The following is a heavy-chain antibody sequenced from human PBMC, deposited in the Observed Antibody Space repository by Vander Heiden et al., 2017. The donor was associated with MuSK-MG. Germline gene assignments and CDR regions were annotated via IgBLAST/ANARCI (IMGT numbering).Heavy chain of an antibody. V-gene: IGHV4-59*01. CDR3: ARGWYYGSANWFDP. D-gene: IGHD3-10*01. CDR1: GGSISSYY. CDR2: IYYSGST. J-gene: IGHJ5*02. Sequence: QVQLQESGPGLVKPSETLSLTCTVSGGSISSYYWRWIRQPPGKGLEWIGYIYYSGSTNYNPSLKSRVTISVDTSKNQFSLKLSSVTAADTAVYYCARGWYYGSANWFDPWGQGTLVTVSS.